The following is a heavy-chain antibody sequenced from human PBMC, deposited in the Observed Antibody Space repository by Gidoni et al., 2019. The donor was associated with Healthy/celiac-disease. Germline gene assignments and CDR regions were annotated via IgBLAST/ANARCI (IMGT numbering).Heavy chain of an antibody. D-gene: IGHD3-22*01. CDR1: GGSIRSGDYY. V-gene: IGHV4-30-4*01. J-gene: IGHJ3*02. CDR3: ARGDYYDRRNDAFDI. Sequence: QVQLQESGPGLVKPSQTLSLTCTVSGGSIRSGDYYWSWIRQPPGKGLEWIGYIYYSGSTYYNPSLKRRVTISVDTSKNQFSLKLSSVTAADTAVYYCARGDYYDRRNDAFDIWGQGTMVTVSS. CDR2: IYYSGST.